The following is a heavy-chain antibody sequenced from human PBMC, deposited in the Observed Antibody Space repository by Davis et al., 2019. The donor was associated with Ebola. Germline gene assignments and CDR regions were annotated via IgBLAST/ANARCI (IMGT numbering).Heavy chain of an antibody. CDR3: ARDLNWFDS. V-gene: IGHV6-1*01. J-gene: IGHJ5*01. CDR1: GDSVSSRSAA. CDR2: TYYRSKWYT. Sequence: SQTLSLICAISGDSVSSRSAAWNWIRQSPSRGLEWLGKTYYRSKWYTDYALSVKSRIVINPDTSKNQFSLQLNSVTPDDTAVYYCARDLNWFDSWGQGTLVTVSS.